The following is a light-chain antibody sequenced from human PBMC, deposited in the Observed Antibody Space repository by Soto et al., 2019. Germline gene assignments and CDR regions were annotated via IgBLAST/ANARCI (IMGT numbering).Light chain of an antibody. CDR1: QSVTSNY. Sequence: ELTQPPGTLSLATGEGATLSCGASQSVTSNYLAWYQQKPGQAPRLLIYDASNRATGIPARFSGSGSGTDFTLTIISLEPEDFAVYYCQQRNNWPVTFAGGTKVDIK. CDR3: QQRNNWPVT. V-gene: IGKV3D-20*02. CDR2: DAS. J-gene: IGKJ4*01.